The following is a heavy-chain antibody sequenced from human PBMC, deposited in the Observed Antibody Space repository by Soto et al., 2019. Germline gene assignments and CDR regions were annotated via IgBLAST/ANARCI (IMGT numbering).Heavy chain of an antibody. CDR1: GDTFKKFA. V-gene: IGHV1-69*06. D-gene: IGHD3-22*01. CDR2: IIPMFGTT. CDR3: ASTKYDSSAYYYWYLGL. J-gene: IGHJ2*01. Sequence: QVQLVQSGPEVKKPGSSVKVSCKTSGDTFKKFAISWVRQAPGQGPEWMGGIIPMFGTTKYTQKFQGRVTITADTSANTVYLELSSLRSEDTAVYYCASTKYDSSAYYYWYLGLWGRGTLVTVSS.